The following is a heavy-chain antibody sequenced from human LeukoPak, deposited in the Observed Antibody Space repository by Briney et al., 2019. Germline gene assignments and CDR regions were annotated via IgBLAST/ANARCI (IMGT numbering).Heavy chain of an antibody. Sequence: SETLSLTCTVSGGSISSYYWSWIRQPAGKGLEWIGRIYTSGSTNYNPSLKSRVTMSVDTSKNQFSLKLSSVTAADTAVYYCARVDSSGWYGDAFDIWGQGTMVTASS. CDR2: IYTSGST. CDR1: GGSISSYY. J-gene: IGHJ3*02. V-gene: IGHV4-4*07. D-gene: IGHD6-19*01. CDR3: ARVDSSGWYGDAFDI.